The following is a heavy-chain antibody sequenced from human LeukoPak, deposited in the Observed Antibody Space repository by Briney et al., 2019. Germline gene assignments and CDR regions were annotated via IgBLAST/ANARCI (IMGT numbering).Heavy chain of an antibody. Sequence: PGGSLRLSCVASGFTFTNYAMIWVRQAPGKGLEWVSSISGSGIDIYPADSVKGRFTFSRDNSKNTVYLHINSLRAEDTAIYYCGKAAGFLDYWGQGALVTVSS. J-gene: IGHJ4*02. D-gene: IGHD6-13*01. CDR3: GKAAGFLDY. CDR2: ISGSGIDI. V-gene: IGHV3-23*01. CDR1: GFTFTNYA.